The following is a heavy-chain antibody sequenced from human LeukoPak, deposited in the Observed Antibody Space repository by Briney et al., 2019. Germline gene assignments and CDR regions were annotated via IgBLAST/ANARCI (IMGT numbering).Heavy chain of an antibody. D-gene: IGHD2-2*01. Sequence: XSGXTXXXYGMXWVRQAPGKGLEWVXVXXXXGSNKYYADSVKRRFTISRDNSRNTLYLQMNSLRAEDTAVYYCAKDSSPYCSSTSCYYNWFDPWGQGTLVTVSS. J-gene: IGHJ5*02. CDR1: GXTXXXYG. V-gene: IGHV3-30*18. CDR2: XXXXGSNK. CDR3: AKDSSPYCSSTSCYYNWFDP.